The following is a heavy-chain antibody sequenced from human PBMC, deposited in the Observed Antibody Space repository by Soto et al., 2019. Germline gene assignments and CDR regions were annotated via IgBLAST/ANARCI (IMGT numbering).Heavy chain of an antibody. J-gene: IGHJ6*02. D-gene: IGHD2-15*01. CDR2: IIPILGIA. V-gene: IGHV1-69*02. CDR1: GRVIGYT. CDR3: ASPPPRGAANYYYGMDV. Sequence: GRVIGYTTGWVLQVTRKGLEWMGRIIPILGIANYAQKFQGRVTITADKSTSTAYMELSSLRSEDTAVYYCASPPPRGAANYYYGMDVWAQGTTVPVSS.